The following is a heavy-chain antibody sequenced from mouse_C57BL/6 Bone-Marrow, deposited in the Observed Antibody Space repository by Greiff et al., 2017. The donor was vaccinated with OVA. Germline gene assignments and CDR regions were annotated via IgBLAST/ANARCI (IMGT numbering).Heavy chain of an antibody. Sequence: QVQLQQSGAELVRPGASVTLSCKASGYTFTDYEMHWVKQTPVHGLAWIGAIDPETGGTDYNQKFKGKAILTADKSSSTAYMELRSLTSEDSAVYYCTRGWLHWYFDVWGTGTTVTVSS. J-gene: IGHJ1*03. D-gene: IGHD2-3*01. CDR2: IDPETGGT. V-gene: IGHV1-15*01. CDR3: TRGWLHWYFDV. CDR1: GYTFTDYE.